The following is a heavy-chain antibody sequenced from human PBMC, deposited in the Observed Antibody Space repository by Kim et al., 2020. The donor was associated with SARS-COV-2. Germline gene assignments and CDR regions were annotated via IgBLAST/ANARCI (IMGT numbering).Heavy chain of an antibody. CDR2: IYYSGST. CDR3: ARVGIAVAARYFDY. J-gene: IGHJ4*02. Sequence: SETLSLTFTVSGGSISSSSYYWGWIRQPPGKGLEWIGSIYYSGSTYYNPSLKSRVTISVDTSKNQFSLKLSSVTAADTAVYYCARVGIAVAARYFDYWGQGTLVTVSS. D-gene: IGHD6-19*01. CDR1: GGSISSSSYY. V-gene: IGHV4-39*07.